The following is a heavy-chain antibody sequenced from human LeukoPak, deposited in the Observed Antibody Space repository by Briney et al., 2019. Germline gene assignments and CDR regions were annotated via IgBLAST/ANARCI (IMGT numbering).Heavy chain of an antibody. CDR1: GGSISSYY. J-gene: IGHJ6*04. CDR2: IYYSGST. Sequence: SVTLSLTCTVSGGSISSYYWSWIRQPPGKGLEWIGYIYYSGSTNYNPSLKSRVTISVDTSKNQFSLKLSSVTAADTAVYYCARARRGDYYGSGSLGHYYYYYGMDVWGKGTTVTVSS. D-gene: IGHD3-10*01. V-gene: IGHV4-59*01. CDR3: ARARRGDYYGSGSLGHYYYYYGMDV.